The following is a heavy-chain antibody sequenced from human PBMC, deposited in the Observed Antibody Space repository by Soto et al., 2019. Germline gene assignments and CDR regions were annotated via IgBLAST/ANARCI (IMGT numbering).Heavy chain of an antibody. CDR2: INTGGTTT. CDR3: ASVPTGKFGVWNY. CDR1: TFTFSSYW. Sequence: EVQLVESGGGLVQPGGPLRLSCAASTFTFSSYWMHWVRQAPGQGLVWVSRINTGGTTTTYADSVKGRFTTSRDNAANTLYLQMNSLRAEDTAVYYCASVPTGKFGVWNYWGQGTLVTVSS. V-gene: IGHV3-74*01. J-gene: IGHJ4*02. D-gene: IGHD2-21*01.